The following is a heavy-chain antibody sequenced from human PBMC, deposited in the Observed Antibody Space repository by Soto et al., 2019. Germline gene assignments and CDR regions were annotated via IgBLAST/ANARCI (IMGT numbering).Heavy chain of an antibody. Sequence: GSLRLSCAASGFTFSSYAMRWVRQAPGKGLEWVSVISGSGGSTYYADSVKGRFTISRDNSKNTLYLQMNSLRAEDTAVYYCAKASWPQWLAYFDYWGQGTLVTVSS. J-gene: IGHJ4*02. V-gene: IGHV3-23*01. CDR1: GFTFSSYA. CDR2: ISGSGGST. CDR3: AKASWPQWLAYFDY. D-gene: IGHD6-19*01.